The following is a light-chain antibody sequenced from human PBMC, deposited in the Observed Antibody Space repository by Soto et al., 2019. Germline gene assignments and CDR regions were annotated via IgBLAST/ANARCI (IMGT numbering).Light chain of an antibody. J-gene: IGLJ2*01. Sequence: QSALTQPRSVSGSPGQSVTISCTGTGSDVGGYDFVSWYQQHPGKAPKLMIYDVSKRPSGVPDRFSGSKSGNTASLTISGLQADDEAYYYCCSFAGTYTVVFGGGTKLTVL. CDR2: DVS. V-gene: IGLV2-11*01. CDR3: CSFAGTYTVV. CDR1: GSDVGGYDF.